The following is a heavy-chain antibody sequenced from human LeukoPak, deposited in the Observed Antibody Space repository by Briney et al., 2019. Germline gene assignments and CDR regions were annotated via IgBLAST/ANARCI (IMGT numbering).Heavy chain of an antibody. D-gene: IGHD2-15*01. CDR3: ARLLPASRHYFDY. V-gene: IGHV3-53*01. CDR1: GFIVSSEY. CDR2: VYGGGST. Sequence: PGGSLRLSCAASGFIVSSEYLAWVRQAPGKGLEWISVVYGGGSTYYADSVKGRFTISRDNSKDVLYPDMHSLAVEDTAVYYCARLLPASRHYFDYWGQGTPVTVSS. J-gene: IGHJ4*02.